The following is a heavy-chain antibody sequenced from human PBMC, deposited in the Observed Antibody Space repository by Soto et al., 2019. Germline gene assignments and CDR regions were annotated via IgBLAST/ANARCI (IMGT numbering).Heavy chain of an antibody. CDR2: INPNSGGT. CDR1: GYTFTGYY. Sequence: GASVKVSCKASGYTFTGYYMHWVRQAPGQGLEWMGWINPNSGGTNYAQKFQGRVTMTRDTSISTAYMELSRLRSDDTAVYYCALVVRYLALYYGMDVWGQGTTVTVSS. J-gene: IGHJ6*02. CDR3: ALVVRYLALYYGMDV. D-gene: IGHD3-9*01. V-gene: IGHV1-2*02.